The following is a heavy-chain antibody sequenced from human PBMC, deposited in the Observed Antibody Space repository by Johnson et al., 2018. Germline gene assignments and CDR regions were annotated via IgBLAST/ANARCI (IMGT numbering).Heavy chain of an antibody. CDR1: GFTFHTFA. J-gene: IGHJ4*02. Sequence: VQLQESGGGLVQPGGSLRLSCAASGFTFHTFAMSWVRQAPGKGLEWVSTIAAGGGPFHADAVKGRFTISRDNSKNTLYLQINSLRADGTAVDYCAKGLGMLWSTGTVGFFDYWGQGTLVSVSS. CDR3: AKGLGMLWSTGTVGFFDY. V-gene: IGHV3-23*01. CDR2: IAAGGGP. D-gene: IGHD3-16*01.